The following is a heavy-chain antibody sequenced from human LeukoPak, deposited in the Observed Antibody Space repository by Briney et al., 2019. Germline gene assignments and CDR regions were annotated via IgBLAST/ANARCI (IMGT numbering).Heavy chain of an antibody. Sequence: SETLSLTCTVSGGSISSYYWSWIRQPLGKGLEWIGYIYYSGSTNYNPSLKSRVTISVDTSKNQFSLKLSSVTAADTAVYYCARGTAMVTGIDYWGQGTLVTVSS. V-gene: IGHV4-59*01. J-gene: IGHJ4*02. D-gene: IGHD5-18*01. CDR2: IYYSGST. CDR1: GGSISSYY. CDR3: ARGTAMVTGIDY.